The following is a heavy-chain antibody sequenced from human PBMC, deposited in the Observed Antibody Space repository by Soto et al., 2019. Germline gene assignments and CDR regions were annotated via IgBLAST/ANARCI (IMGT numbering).Heavy chain of an antibody. V-gene: IGHV4-59*08. D-gene: IGHD3-10*01. CDR2: GSA. Sequence: GSASTTPSLKSRVTISVDTSKNQFSLKLNSMTAADTAVYYCARHNYGSGSTYFDYWGQGTLVTVSS. CDR3: ARHNYGSGSTYFDY. J-gene: IGHJ4*02.